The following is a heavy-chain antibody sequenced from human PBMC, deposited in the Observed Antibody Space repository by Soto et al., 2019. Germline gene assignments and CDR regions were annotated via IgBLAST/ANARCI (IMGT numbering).Heavy chain of an antibody. J-gene: IGHJ1*01. V-gene: IGHV4-31*03. CDR3: VRGVLS. D-gene: IGHD3-10*01. CDR2: IHHSGST. Sequence: QVQLQESGPGLVKASQTLSLTCNVSGGSISSGGYYWTWIRQHPGKGLEWIGHIHHSGSTFYNPSLKSRVSISVDTSKNQFSLKLSSVTTADTAVYSCVRGVLSWGQGTLVTVSS. CDR1: GGSISSGGYY.